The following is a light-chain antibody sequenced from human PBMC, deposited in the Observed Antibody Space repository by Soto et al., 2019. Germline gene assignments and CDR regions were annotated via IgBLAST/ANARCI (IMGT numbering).Light chain of an antibody. CDR3: QQYGSSPIT. Sequence: EIVLTQSPGTLSLSPGERATLSCRASHTISSSYLAWYQQRAGQAPRLLIYAISTRAAGIPDRFSGSGSGTDFTLTISRLEPEDFAVYYCQQYGSSPITFGQGTRLEIK. CDR1: HTISSSY. CDR2: AIS. V-gene: IGKV3-20*01. J-gene: IGKJ5*01.